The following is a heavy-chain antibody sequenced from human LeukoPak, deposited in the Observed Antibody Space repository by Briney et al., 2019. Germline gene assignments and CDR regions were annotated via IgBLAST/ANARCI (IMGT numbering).Heavy chain of an antibody. Sequence: GASVKVSCKPSGYTFTDYYMHWVRQAPGQGLEWMGWINPNSGGTNYAPKFQGRVTMTWDTSISTAYMELSGLRFDDTAVYYCAAERTFSVAGLDYWGQGTLVTVAS. V-gene: IGHV1-2*02. CDR1: GYTFTDYY. D-gene: IGHD6-19*01. CDR2: INPNSGGT. CDR3: AAERTFSVAGLDY. J-gene: IGHJ4*02.